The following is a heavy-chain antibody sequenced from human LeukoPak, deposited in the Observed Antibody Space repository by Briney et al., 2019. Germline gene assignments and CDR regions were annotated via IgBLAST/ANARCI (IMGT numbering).Heavy chain of an antibody. CDR1: GYGFTIYW. CDR2: IYPGDSDT. D-gene: IGHD2-2*01. CDR3: ARSIGYCGGTSCCGAFDI. Sequence: HGEPLKISCKGSGYGFTIYWIAWVRPMPGKGLEWMGIIYPGDSDTRYSPSFQGQVTISADKSISTAYLQWSSLRASDTAMYYCARSIGYCGGTSCCGAFDIWGQGTMVTVSS. V-gene: IGHV5-51*01. J-gene: IGHJ3*02.